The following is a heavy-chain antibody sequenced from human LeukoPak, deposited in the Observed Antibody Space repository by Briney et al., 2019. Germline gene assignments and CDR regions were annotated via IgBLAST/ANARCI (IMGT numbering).Heavy chain of an antibody. V-gene: IGHV3-7*01. CDR2: VKQDGSEK. CDR1: GFTFSRYW. CDR3: AKLGDLFDP. J-gene: IGHJ5*02. D-gene: IGHD2-21*01. Sequence: GGSLRLSCAASGFTFSRYWMSWIRQAPGKGLEWVANVKQDGSEKYYVESVKGRFTISKDNAKQSLYLQMNGLRVDDTAVYYCAKLGDLFDPWGQGTLVTVSS.